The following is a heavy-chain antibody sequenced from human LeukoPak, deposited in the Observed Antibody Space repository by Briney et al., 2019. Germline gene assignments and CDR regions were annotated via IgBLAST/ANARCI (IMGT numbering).Heavy chain of an antibody. Sequence: NHGESLKISCKGSGYSFTSYWIGWVRPMPGKGLEWMGIIYPGDSDTRYSPSFQGQVTISADKSISTAYLQWSSLKASDTAMYYCARHRDGYNFFFDYWGQGTLVTVSS. J-gene: IGHJ4*02. D-gene: IGHD5-24*01. V-gene: IGHV5-51*01. CDR3: ARHRDGYNFFFDY. CDR1: GYSFTSYW. CDR2: IYPGDSDT.